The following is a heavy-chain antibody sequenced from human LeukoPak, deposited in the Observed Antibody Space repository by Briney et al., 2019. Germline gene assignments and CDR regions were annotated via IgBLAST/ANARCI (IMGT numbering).Heavy chain of an antibody. Sequence: GGSLRLSCAASGFTFSSYWISWVRQAPGKGLEWVANIKQDGSEKYYVDSVKGRFTISRDNAKNSLYLQMNSLRAEDTAVYYCARDPPRTIFGVVIGPPPSKLEDYWGQGTLVTVSS. D-gene: IGHD3-3*01. J-gene: IGHJ4*02. CDR3: ARDPPRTIFGVVIGPPPSKLEDY. CDR2: IKQDGSEK. CDR1: GFTFSSYW. V-gene: IGHV3-7*01.